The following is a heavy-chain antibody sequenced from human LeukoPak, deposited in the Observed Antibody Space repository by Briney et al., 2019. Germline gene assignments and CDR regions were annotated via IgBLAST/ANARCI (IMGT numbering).Heavy chain of an antibody. J-gene: IGHJ4*02. CDR3: ARADLYQGFDY. CDR2: INHSGST. CDR1: GGSFSGYY. V-gene: IGHV4-34*01. D-gene: IGHD2-2*01. Sequence: PSETLSLTCAVYGGSFSGYYWSWIRQPPGKGLEWIGEINHSGSTNYNPSLKSRVTISVDTSKNQFSLKLSSVTAADTAVYYCARADLYQGFDYWGQGTLVTASS.